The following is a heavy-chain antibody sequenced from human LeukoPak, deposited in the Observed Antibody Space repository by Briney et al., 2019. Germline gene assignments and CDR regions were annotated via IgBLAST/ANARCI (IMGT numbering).Heavy chain of an antibody. D-gene: IGHD6-13*01. CDR3: VRGSSWYALAWRGFAFNWFDP. CDR2: INHSGST. J-gene: IGHJ5*02. V-gene: IGHV4-34*01. CDR1: GGSFSGYY. Sequence: SETLSLTCAVYGGSFSGYYWSWIRQPPGKGLEWIGEINHSGSTNYNPSLKSRVTISVDTSKNQFSLKLSSVTAADTAVYYCVRGSSWYALAWRGFAFNWFDPWGQGTLVTVSS.